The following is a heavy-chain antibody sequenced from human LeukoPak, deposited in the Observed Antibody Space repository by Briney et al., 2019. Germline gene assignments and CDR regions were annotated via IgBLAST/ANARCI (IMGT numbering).Heavy chain of an antibody. CDR2: ISSSGSTI. J-gene: IGHJ4*02. Sequence: GGSLRLSCAASGFTFSSYELNWVRQAPGKGLEWVSYISSSGSTINYADSVKGRFTISRDNAKNSLYLQMNSLRSADTAVYYCAKVGAGRTFDHWGQGTLVTVSS. CDR3: AKVGAGRTFDH. CDR1: GFTFSSYE. V-gene: IGHV3-48*03. D-gene: IGHD1-26*01.